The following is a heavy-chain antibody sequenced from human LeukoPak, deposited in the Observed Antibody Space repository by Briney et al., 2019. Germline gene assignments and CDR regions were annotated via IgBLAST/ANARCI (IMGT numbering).Heavy chain of an antibody. CDR3: ARAWYDSSGYYYSWFDY. Sequence: RASVKVSCKASGGTFSSYAISWVRQAPGQGLEWMGGIIPIFGTANYAQKFQGRVTITTDESTSTAYMELSSLRSEDTAVYYCARAWYDSSGYYYSWFDYWGQGTLVTVSS. CDR1: GGTFSSYA. D-gene: IGHD3-22*01. V-gene: IGHV1-69*05. CDR2: IIPIFGTA. J-gene: IGHJ4*02.